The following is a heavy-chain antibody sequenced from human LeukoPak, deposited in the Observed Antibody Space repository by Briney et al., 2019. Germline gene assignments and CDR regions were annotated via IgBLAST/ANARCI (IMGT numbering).Heavy chain of an antibody. CDR2: INPSGGST. V-gene: IGHV1-46*01. CDR1: GHTLIRYY. CDR3: ARGGYGDRIDY. Sequence: ASVNVSCKASGHTLIRYYMHWVRQAPGQGVEWMGIINPSGGSTSYAQKFQGRVTMTRDTSTSTVYMELSRLRSEDTAVYYCARGGYGDRIDYWGQGSLVSVSS. D-gene: IGHD4-17*01. J-gene: IGHJ4*02.